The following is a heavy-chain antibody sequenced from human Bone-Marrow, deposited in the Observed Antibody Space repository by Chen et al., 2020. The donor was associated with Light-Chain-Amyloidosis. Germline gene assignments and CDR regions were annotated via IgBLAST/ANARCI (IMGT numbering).Heavy chain of an antibody. D-gene: IGHD5-12*01. CDR3: ARRRDGYNFDY. J-gene: IGHJ4*02. V-gene: IGHV5-51*01. CDR2: IYPDDSDA. Sequence: EVQLEQSGPEVKKPGESLKISCKGSGYTFPNYWNGWVRQMPGKGLEWMGVIYPDDSDARYSPSFEGQVTISADKSITTASLQWRSLKASDTAMYYCARRRDGYNFDYWGQGTLVTVSS. CDR1: GYTFPNYW.